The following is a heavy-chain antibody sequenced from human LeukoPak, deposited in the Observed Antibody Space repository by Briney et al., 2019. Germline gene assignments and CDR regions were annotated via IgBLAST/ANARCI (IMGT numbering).Heavy chain of an antibody. CDR3: AREFGEWDAFDI. CDR1: GYTFTGYY. CDR2: INPNSGGT. V-gene: IGHV1-2*02. Sequence: ASVKVSCKASGYTFTGYYMHWVRQAPGQGLEWMGWINPNSGGTNYAQKFQGRVTMTRDTSISTAYMELSRLRSDDTAVYYCAREFGEWDAFDIWGQGKMVTVSS. J-gene: IGHJ3*02. D-gene: IGHD3-10*01.